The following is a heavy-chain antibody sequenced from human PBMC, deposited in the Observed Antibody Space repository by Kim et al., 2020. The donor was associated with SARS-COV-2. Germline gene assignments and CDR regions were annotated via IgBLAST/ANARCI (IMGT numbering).Heavy chain of an antibody. Sequence: KGRLTISRDNSKNTLYLQMNSLRAEDTAVYYCAKATTVTTGWGYYYGMDVWGQGTTVTVSS. D-gene: IGHD4-4*01. J-gene: IGHJ6*02. CDR3: AKATTVTTGWGYYYGMDV. V-gene: IGHV3-23*01.